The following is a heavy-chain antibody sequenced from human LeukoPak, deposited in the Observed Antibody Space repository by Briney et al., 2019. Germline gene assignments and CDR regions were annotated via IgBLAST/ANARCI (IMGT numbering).Heavy chain of an antibody. V-gene: IGHV3-23*01. CDR1: GFTFSSYA. J-gene: IGHJ4*02. CDR3: AKDHGSSGYYYEGGYFDY. D-gene: IGHD3-22*01. Sequence: DPGGSLRLSCAASGFTFSSYAMSWVRQAPGKGLEWVSAISGSGGSTYYADSVKGRFTISRDNSKNTLYLQMNSLRAEDTAVYYCAKDHGSSGYYYEGGYFDYWGQGTLVTVSS. CDR2: ISGSGGST.